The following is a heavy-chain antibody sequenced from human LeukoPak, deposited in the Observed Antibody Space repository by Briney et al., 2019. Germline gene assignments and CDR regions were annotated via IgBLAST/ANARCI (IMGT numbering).Heavy chain of an antibody. D-gene: IGHD1-26*01. J-gene: IGHJ4*02. Sequence: GGSLRLSCAASGFTFSNAWMSWVRQAPGKGLEWVGRIRSKSDGGTTDYAAPLKGRFTVSRDDSKNTLYLQMYSLKTEDTAVYYCIRGGTYGGYWSQGTLVTVSS. V-gene: IGHV3-15*01. CDR1: GFTFSNAW. CDR3: IRGGTYGGY. CDR2: IRSKSDGGTT.